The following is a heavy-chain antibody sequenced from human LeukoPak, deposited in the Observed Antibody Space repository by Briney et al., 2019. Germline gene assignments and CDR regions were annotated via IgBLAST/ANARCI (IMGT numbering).Heavy chain of an antibody. J-gene: IGHJ4*02. CDR2: IYYSGGT. V-gene: IGHV4-59*08. CDR3: ARLWDSSSSLDY. Sequence: SETLSLTCTVSVGSISSYYWTWIRQPPGKGLGLEWIGYIYYSGGTNYNPSLKSRVTISIDTSKNQVSLKLSSVPAADTAVYYCARLWDSSSSLDYWGQGTLVTVSS. CDR1: VGSISSYY. D-gene: IGHD6-6*01.